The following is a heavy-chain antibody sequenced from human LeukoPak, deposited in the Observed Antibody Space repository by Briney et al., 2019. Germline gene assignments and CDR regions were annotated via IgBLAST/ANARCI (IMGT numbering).Heavy chain of an antibody. CDR2: IIPIFGTA. J-gene: IGHJ5*02. CDR1: GGTFSSYA. Sequence: SVKVSCKASGGTFSSYAISWVRQAPGQGLEWMGGIIPIFGTANYAQKFQGRVTITADESTSTAYMELSSLRSEDTAVYYCARDPREHYDLWSGYSLRWFDPWGQETLVTVSS. CDR3: ARDPREHYDLWSGYSLRWFDP. D-gene: IGHD3-3*01. V-gene: IGHV1-69*13.